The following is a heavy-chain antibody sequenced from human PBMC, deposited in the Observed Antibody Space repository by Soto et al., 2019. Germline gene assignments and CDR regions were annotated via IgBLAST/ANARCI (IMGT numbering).Heavy chain of an antibody. V-gene: IGHV4-39*01. CDR3: ARPAGAGKSYYYGSGPGWFDP. Sequence: SETLSLTCTVSGGSISSSSYYWGWTRQPPGKGLEWIGSIYYSGSTYYNPSLKSRVTISVDTSKNQFSLKLSSVTAADTAVYYCARPAGAGKSYYYGSGPGWFDPWGQGTLVTVSS. CDR1: GGSISSSSYY. J-gene: IGHJ5*02. CDR2: IYYSGST. D-gene: IGHD3-10*01.